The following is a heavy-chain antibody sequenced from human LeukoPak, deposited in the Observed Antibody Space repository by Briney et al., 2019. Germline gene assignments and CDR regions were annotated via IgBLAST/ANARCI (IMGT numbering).Heavy chain of an antibody. Sequence: GGSLRLSCAASGFTFSSYSMNWVRQAPGKGLEWVSSISSSSSYIYYADSVKGRFTISRDNAKNSLYLQMNSLGAEDTAVYYCARDALKGTYYDFWSGYEHNWFDPWGQGTLVTVSS. V-gene: IGHV3-21*01. CDR2: ISSSSSYI. D-gene: IGHD3-3*01. J-gene: IGHJ5*02. CDR3: ARDALKGTYYDFWSGYEHNWFDP. CDR1: GFTFSSYS.